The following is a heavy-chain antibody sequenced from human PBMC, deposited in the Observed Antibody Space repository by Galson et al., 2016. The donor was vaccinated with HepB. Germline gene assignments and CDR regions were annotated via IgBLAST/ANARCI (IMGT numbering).Heavy chain of an antibody. CDR3: ARDVSPGYSGTYYDAFDV. J-gene: IGHJ3*01. D-gene: IGHD1-26*01. V-gene: IGHV3-74*01. CDR1: GFSFSSFW. CDR2: LNPDGSTT. Sequence: SLRLSCAASGFSFSSFWMYWVRQAPGKGLVWVSRLNPDGSTTTYADSVKGRFTISRDDAKNSLYLQMDSLRAEDTAVYYCARDVSPGYSGTYYDAFDVWGQGTMVTVSS.